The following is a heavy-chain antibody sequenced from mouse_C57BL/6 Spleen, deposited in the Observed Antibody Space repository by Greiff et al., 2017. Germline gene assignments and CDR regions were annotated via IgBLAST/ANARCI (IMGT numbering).Heavy chain of an antibody. CDR1: GFSLSTSGMG. D-gene: IGHD2-1*01. Sequence: QVTLEESGPGILQPSQTLSLSCSSSGFSLSTSGMGVSWIRQPSGKGLEWLAHIYWDDDKRYNPFLKSRLTISKDTSRNQVFLKITSVDTADTATYYCARRGYYYFDYWGQGTTLTVSS. V-gene: IGHV8-12*01. CDR2: IYWDDDK. J-gene: IGHJ2*01. CDR3: ARRGYYYFDY.